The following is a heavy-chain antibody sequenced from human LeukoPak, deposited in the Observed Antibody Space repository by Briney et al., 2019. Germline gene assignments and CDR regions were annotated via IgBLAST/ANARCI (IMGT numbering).Heavy chain of an antibody. CDR3: AVGGIVVVPAAMCGNYY. D-gene: IGHD2-2*01. V-gene: IGHV1-2*06. CDR1: GYTYTGYY. Sequence: GASVKVSCKASGYTYTGYYMHWVRQALGQGLEWMGRINPNSGGTNYAQKFQGRVTMTRGTSISTAYMELSRLRSDDTAVYYCAVGGIVVVPAAMCGNYYWGQGTLVTVSS. CDR2: INPNSGGT. J-gene: IGHJ4*02.